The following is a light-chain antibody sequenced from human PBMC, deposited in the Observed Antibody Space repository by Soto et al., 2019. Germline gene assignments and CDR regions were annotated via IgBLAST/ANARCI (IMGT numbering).Light chain of an antibody. Sequence: DIQMTQSPSSLSASVGDRVAITCRASQSISFYLNWYQQKPGKAPNLLIYAASSLQSGVPSRFSSSGSGTDFTLTISSLQPEDFATYYCQQSYSRPLTFGQGTXVEIK. J-gene: IGKJ1*01. V-gene: IGKV1-39*01. CDR1: QSISFY. CDR2: AAS. CDR3: QQSYSRPLT.